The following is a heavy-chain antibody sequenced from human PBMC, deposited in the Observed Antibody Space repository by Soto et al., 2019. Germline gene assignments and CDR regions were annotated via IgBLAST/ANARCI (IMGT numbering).Heavy chain of an antibody. CDR1: GGSVSSYY. J-gene: IGHJ4*02. CDR2: IYYSGST. CDR3: ARHMITPLRYDFWSGYLDY. V-gene: IGHV4-59*08. D-gene: IGHD3-3*01. Sequence: LETLSLTWTVSGGSVSSYYWSWIRQPPGKGLEWIGYIYYSGSTNYNPSLKSRVTISVDTSKNQFSLKLSSVTAADTAVYYGARHMITPLRYDFWSGYLDYWGQGTLVTVSS.